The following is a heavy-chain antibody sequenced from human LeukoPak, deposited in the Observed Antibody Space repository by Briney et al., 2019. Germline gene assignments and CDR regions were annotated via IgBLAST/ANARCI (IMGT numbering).Heavy chain of an antibody. Sequence: SETLSLTCTVSGGSISISNYYWGWIRQGPGRGLEWIGSIAYSGTYYNSSVKSRLTISVATSKNHFSLNLRSVTAADTAVYYCARRTSNPVGTIYYWGQGTLFTVSS. CDR2: IAYSGT. CDR3: ARRTSNPVGTIYY. D-gene: IGHD1-1*01. J-gene: IGHJ4*02. CDR1: GGSISISNYY. V-gene: IGHV4-39*01.